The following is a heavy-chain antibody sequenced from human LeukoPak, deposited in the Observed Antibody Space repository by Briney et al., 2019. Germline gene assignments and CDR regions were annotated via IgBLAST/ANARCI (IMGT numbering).Heavy chain of an antibody. V-gene: IGHV4-59*01. CDR2: MYNSGST. Sequence: PSETLSLTCTVSGGSISGSYWSWLRQPPGKGLEWIAYMYNSGSTNYNPSLTSRVTISIDTSKNQFSLKLSSLTAAGTAIYYCARGIESYGDYGYWGQGILVTVSS. D-gene: IGHD4-17*01. CDR3: ARGIESYGDYGY. CDR1: GGSISGSY. J-gene: IGHJ4*02.